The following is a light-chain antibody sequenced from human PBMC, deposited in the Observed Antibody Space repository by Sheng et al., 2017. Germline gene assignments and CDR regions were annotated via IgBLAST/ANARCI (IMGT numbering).Light chain of an antibody. CDR2: RVS. CDR3: MQGAHWPIT. CDR1: QAIVYVDGNTN. J-gene: IGKJ5*01. Sequence: DVEMTQSPLSLPVTLGQPASISCRSSQAIVYVDGNTNLNWFHQRPGQSPRRLIYRVSNRDSGVPDRFSGSGSGTDFTLKISRVEAEDVGIYYCMQGAHWPITFGQGTRLEI. V-gene: IGKV2-30*01.